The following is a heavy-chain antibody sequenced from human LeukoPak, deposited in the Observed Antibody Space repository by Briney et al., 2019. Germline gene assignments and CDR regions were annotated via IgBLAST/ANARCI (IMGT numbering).Heavy chain of an antibody. CDR3: ARAQEGVVVITEGNAFDI. J-gene: IGHJ3*02. CDR1: GYTFTSYG. V-gene: IGHV1-18*01. CDR2: ISAYNGNT. Sequence: GASVKVSCKASGYTFTSYGISWVRQAPGQGLEWMGWISAYNGNTNYAQKLQGRVTMTTDTSTSTAYMELRSLRSEDTAVYYCARAQEGVVVITEGNAFDIWGQGTMVTVSS. D-gene: IGHD3-22*01.